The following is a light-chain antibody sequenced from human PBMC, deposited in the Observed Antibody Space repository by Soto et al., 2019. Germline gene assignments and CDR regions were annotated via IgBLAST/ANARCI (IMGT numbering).Light chain of an antibody. CDR3: QQSYRTLIT. J-gene: IGKJ5*01. CDR2: AAS. CDR1: QSIRSV. Sequence: IPLTPSPASLSVSAVEGVTITCRASQSIRSVVNWYQQTPGNAPKLLIYAASSLQSGAPQMFSGSGSGTDFTLTISSLQPEDFATYYCQQSYRTLITFGQGTRLEN. V-gene: IGKV1-39*01.